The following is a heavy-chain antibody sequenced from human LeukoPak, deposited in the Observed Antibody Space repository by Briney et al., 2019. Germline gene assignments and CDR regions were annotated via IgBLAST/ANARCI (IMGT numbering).Heavy chain of an antibody. CDR1: GGSFSGYY. Sequence: SETLSLTCAVYGGSFSGYYWSWIRQPPGKGLEWIGEINHSGSTNYNPSPKSRVTISVDTSKNQFSLKLSSVTAADTAVYYCARVRRLGYCSSTSCSSGTNWFDPWGQGTLVTVSS. J-gene: IGHJ5*02. V-gene: IGHV4-34*01. D-gene: IGHD2-2*01. CDR3: ARVRRLGYCSSTSCSSGTNWFDP. CDR2: INHSGST.